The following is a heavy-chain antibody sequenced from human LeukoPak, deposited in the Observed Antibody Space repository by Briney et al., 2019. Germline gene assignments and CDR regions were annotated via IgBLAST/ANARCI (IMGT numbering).Heavy chain of an antibody. CDR3: ATSPKVTYFDY. CDR2: IHTSGDT. J-gene: IGHJ4*02. CDR1: GGSISSFY. Sequence: PSETLSLACTVSGGSISSFYWSWIRQPPGKGLEWIGYIHTSGDTSYNPSLKSRVTISVDSSKEQFSLKLGSVTAADAAVYYCATSPKVTYFDYWGQGTLVTVSS. V-gene: IGHV4-4*09.